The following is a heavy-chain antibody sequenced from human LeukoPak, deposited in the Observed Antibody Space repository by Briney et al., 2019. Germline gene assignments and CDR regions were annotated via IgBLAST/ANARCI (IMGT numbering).Heavy chain of an antibody. D-gene: IGHD3-9*01. CDR2: IYYSGRT. Sequence: SETLSLTCTVSGGSISSYYWSWIRQPPGKGLEWIGYIYYSGRTNYNPSLKSRVTISVDTSKNQFSLKLSSVTAADTAVYFCARHFDNPDYYFDYWGQGTLVTVSS. V-gene: IGHV4-59*08. J-gene: IGHJ4*02. CDR1: GGSISSYY. CDR3: ARHFDNPDYYFDY.